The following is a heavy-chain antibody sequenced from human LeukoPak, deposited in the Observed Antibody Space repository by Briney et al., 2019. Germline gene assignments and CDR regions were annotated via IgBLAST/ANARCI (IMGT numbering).Heavy chain of an antibody. D-gene: IGHD3-16*01. J-gene: IGHJ5*02. Sequence: SGGSLRLSCAASGFTFGSYTMNWVRQAPGKGLEWIGEINHSGSTNYNPSLKSRVTISVDTSKNQFSLKLSSVTAADTAVYYCARGRNDYVWGSYFRFDPWGQGTLVTVSS. V-gene: IGHV4-34*01. CDR2: INHSGST. CDR3: ARGRNDYVWGSYFRFDP. CDR1: GFTFGSYT.